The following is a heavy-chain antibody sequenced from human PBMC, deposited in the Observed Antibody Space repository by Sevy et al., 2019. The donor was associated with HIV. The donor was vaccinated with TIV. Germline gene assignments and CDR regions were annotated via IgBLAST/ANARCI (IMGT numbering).Heavy chain of an antibody. CDR3: AKDFTGFYGMDV. J-gene: IGHJ6*02. Sequence: GSLRLSCEVSGFSVTNNGMHWVRQAPGKGLEWVAVISYDGINKYYGDSVKGRFIISRDRSKNTLYLQMNILRIEDTAVYYCAKDFTGFYGMDVWGQGTTVTVSS. CDR1: GFSVTNNG. D-gene: IGHD3-9*01. CDR2: ISYDGINK. V-gene: IGHV3-30*18.